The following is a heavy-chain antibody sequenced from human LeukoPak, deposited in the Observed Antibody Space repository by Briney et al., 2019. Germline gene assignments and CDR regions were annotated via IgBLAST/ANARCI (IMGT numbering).Heavy chain of an antibody. CDR3: ARSAKNIAARPTYYYYMDV. CDR1: GYTFTGYY. CDR2: INPNSGGT. Sequence: ASVKVSCKASGYTFTGYYMHWVRQAPGQGLEWMGWINPNSGGTNYAQKFQGRVTMTRDTSISTAYMELSRLRSDDTAVYYCARSAKNIAARPTYYYYMDVWGKGTTVTVSS. J-gene: IGHJ6*03. D-gene: IGHD6-6*01. V-gene: IGHV1-2*02.